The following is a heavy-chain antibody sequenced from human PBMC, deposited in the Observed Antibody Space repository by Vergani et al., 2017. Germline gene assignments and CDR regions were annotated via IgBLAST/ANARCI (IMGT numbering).Heavy chain of an antibody. CDR1: GGSISSGGYS. D-gene: IGHD3-22*01. Sequence: QLQLQESGSGLVKPSQTLSLTCAVSGGSISSGGYSWSWIRQPPGKGLEWIGYIYHSGSTYYNPSLKSRVTISVDRSKNQFSLKLSSVTAADTAVYYCANTRHRYYYDSSGYYYLDYWGQGTLVTVSS. J-gene: IGHJ4*02. CDR2: IYHSGST. V-gene: IGHV4-30-2*01. CDR3: ANTRHRYYYDSSGYYYLDY.